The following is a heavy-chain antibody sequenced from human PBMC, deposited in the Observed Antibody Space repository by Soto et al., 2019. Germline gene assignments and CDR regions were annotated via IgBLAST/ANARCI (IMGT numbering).Heavy chain of an antibody. V-gene: IGHV1-69*13. CDR1: GGTFSSYA. CDR3: ARVESIAVAGYYYYGMDV. D-gene: IGHD6-19*01. Sequence: SVKVSCKASGGTFSSYAISWVRQAPGQGLEWMGGIIPIFGTANYAQKFQGRVTITADESTSAAYMELSSLRSEDTAVYYCARVESIAVAGYYYYGMDVWGQGTTVTVSS. J-gene: IGHJ6*02. CDR2: IIPIFGTA.